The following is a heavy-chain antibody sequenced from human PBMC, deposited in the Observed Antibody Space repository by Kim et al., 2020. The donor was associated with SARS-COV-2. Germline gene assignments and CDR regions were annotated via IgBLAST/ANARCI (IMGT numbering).Heavy chain of an antibody. CDR3: AKGTTSTTYSATDY. D-gene: IGHD2-2*01. J-gene: IGHJ4*02. Sequence: AASVKGRFTISRENSKNTLSLQMNSLRAEDTAVYYCAKGTTSTTYSATDYWGQGTLVTVSS. V-gene: IGHV3-23*01.